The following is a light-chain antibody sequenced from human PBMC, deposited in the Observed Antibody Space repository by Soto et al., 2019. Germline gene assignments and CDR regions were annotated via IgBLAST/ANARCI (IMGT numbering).Light chain of an antibody. CDR1: QDISSW. Sequence: DIQMTQSPSSVSASVGDRVTITCRASQDISSWLAWYQQKPGTAPKLLMSAASNLHAGVPTRFSGSGSGTYFTLTITSLQPEDSATYFCQQGSRFTRAFGGGTKVEIK. V-gene: IGKV1-12*01. CDR2: AAS. CDR3: QQGSRFTRA. J-gene: IGKJ4*01.